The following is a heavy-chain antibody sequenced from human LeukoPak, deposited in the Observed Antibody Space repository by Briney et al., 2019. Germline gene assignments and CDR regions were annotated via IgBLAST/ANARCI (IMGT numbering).Heavy chain of an antibody. V-gene: IGHV3-23*01. CDR2: ISASGADT. Sequence: GGSLRLSCTMSGFIFANYAMAWVRQSPGKGLEWVSTISASGADTYYADSVRGRFTISRDNSGHVLYLQLNRLRVDDTAFYYCPKPLLTPGNWGPGTLVTVSS. J-gene: IGHJ4*02. D-gene: IGHD4-23*01. CDR3: PKPLLTPGN. CDR1: GFIFANYA.